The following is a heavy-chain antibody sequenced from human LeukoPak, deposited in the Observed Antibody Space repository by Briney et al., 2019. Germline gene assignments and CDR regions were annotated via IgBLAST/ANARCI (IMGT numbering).Heavy chain of an antibody. J-gene: IGHJ4*02. CDR1: GGTFSSYA. V-gene: IGHV1-69*01. D-gene: IGHD4-23*01. Sequence: ASVKVSCKASGGTFSSYAISWVRQAPGQGLEWMGGIIPIFGTANYAQKFQGRVTITADESTSTAYMELSSLRSEDTAVYYCARGVYGGNSPPDYWGQGTLVSVSS. CDR2: IIPIFGTA. CDR3: ARGVYGGNSPPDY.